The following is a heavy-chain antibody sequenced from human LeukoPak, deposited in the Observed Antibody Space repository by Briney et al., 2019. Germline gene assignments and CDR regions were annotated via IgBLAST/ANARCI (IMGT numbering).Heavy chain of an antibody. CDR2: ISYDGSNK. V-gene: IGHV3-30*18. CDR1: GLTFSSSW. Sequence: KAGGSLRLSCAVSGLTFSSSWMDWVRQAPGKGLEWVAVISYDGSNKYYADSVKGRFTISRDNSKNTLYLQMNSLRAEDTAVYYCAKGKHDYGDYDDYFDYWGQGTLVTVSS. J-gene: IGHJ4*02. CDR3: AKGKHDYGDYDDYFDY. D-gene: IGHD4-17*01.